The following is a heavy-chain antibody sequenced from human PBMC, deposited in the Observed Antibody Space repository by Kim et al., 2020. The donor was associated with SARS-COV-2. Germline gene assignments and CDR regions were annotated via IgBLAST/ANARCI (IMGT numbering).Heavy chain of an antibody. CDR1: GFTFSSYG. V-gene: IGHV3-33*01. D-gene: IGHD3-10*01. CDR3: ARDSLMVRGVIDY. CDR2: IWYDGSNK. J-gene: IGHJ4*02. Sequence: GGSLRLSCAASGFTFSSYGMHWVRQAPGKGLEWVAVIWYDGSNKYYADSVKGPFTISRDNSKNTLYLQMNSLRAEDTAVYYCARDSLMVRGVIDYWGQGTLVTVSS.